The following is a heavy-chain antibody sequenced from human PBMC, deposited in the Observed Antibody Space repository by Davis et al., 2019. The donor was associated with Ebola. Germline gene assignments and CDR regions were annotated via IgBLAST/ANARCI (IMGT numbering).Heavy chain of an antibody. D-gene: IGHD6-13*01. CDR3: DIADY. CDR2: ISSDSDYI. J-gene: IGHJ4*02. V-gene: IGHV3-21*01. Sequence: GESLKISCVASGFTFSTYSMSWVRQAPGKGLEWVSSISSDSDYIYYADSAKGRFTISRDNAKNSLYLQMNSLRAEDTAVYYCDIADYWGQGTLVTVSS. CDR1: GFTFSTYS.